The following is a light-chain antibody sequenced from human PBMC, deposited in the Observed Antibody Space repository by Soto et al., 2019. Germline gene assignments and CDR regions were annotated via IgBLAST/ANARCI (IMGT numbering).Light chain of an antibody. CDR3: CSYAGSDSYV. CDR1: SSDVGGYNY. Sequence: QSVLTQPRSVSGSPGQSVTISCTGTSSDVGGYNYVSWYQQHPGRAPKLMIYDVNKRPSGVPDRFSGSKSGNRASLTISGLQAEDEADYYCCSYAGSDSYVFGPGTKLTVL. V-gene: IGLV2-11*01. J-gene: IGLJ1*01. CDR2: DVN.